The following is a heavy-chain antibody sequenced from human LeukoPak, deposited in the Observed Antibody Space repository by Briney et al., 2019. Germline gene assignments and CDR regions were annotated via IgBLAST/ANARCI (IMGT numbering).Heavy chain of an antibody. CDR1: GYTFTSYG. CDR3: ARVRYYDILTGFLPDDPYWYFDL. J-gene: IGHJ2*01. Sequence: VASVKVSCKASGYTFTSYGISWVRQAPGQGLEWMGWISAYNGNTNYAQKLQGRVTMTTDTSTSTAYMELRSLRSDDTAVYYCARVRYYDILTGFLPDDPYWYFDLWGRGTLVTVSS. CDR2: ISAYNGNT. V-gene: IGHV1-18*01. D-gene: IGHD3-9*01.